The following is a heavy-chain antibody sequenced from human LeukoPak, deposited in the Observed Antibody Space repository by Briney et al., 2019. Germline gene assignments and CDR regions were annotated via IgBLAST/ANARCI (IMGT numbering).Heavy chain of an antibody. J-gene: IGHJ3*02. V-gene: IGHV3-21*01. CDR1: GFTFSSYS. CDR2: ISSSSSYI. D-gene: IGHD6-19*01. CDR3: ARVVSGWEMGAFDI. Sequence: PGGSLRLSCAASGFTFSSYSMNWVRQAPGKGLEWVSSISSSSSYIYYADSVKGRFTISRDNSKNTLYLQMNSLRAEDTAVYYCARVVSGWEMGAFDIWGQGTMVTVSS.